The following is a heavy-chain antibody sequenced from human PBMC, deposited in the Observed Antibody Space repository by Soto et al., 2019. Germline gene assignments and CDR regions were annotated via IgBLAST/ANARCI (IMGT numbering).Heavy chain of an antibody. V-gene: IGHV1-2*02. CDR1: GYTFIDYY. CDR2: INPSSGGT. Sequence: QVQLVQSGAEVKKPGASVKVSCTASGYTFIDYYMHWVRQARGQGLEWMGWINPSSGGTHYAQKFQGRVAMTRDTSISIVYMELSRLKSDDTAMYYCARDRAYDCTASYCYALPGLDVWGQGTRVTVSS. J-gene: IGHJ6*02. D-gene: IGHD2-8*02. CDR3: ARDRAYDCTASYCYALPGLDV.